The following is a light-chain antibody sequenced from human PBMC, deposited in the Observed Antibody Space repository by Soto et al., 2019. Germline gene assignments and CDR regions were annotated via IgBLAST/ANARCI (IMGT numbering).Light chain of an antibody. V-gene: IGLV2-14*01. CDR1: NSDIGYYNY. CDR3: ASHTSSHSYV. CDR2: EVS. J-gene: IGLJ1*01. Sequence: QSALTQPASVSVSPGQSITISCTGTNSDIGYYNYVSWYQQHPGKAPKLMVFEVSKRPSGVPDRFSGTKSGNTASLTISGLQTEDEADYYCASHTSSHSYVFGSGTKLTVL.